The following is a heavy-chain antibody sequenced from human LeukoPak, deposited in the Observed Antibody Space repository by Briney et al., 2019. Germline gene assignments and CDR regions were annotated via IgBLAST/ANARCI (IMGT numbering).Heavy chain of an antibody. CDR3: AKDRTAYGGNLYYFDY. J-gene: IGHJ4*02. V-gene: IGHV3-23*01. Sequence: GGSLGLSCAASGFTFSSYAMSWVRQAPGKGLEWVSAISGSGGSTYYADSVKGRFTISRDNSKNTLYLQMNSLRAEDTAVYYCAKDRTAYGGNLYYFDYWGQGTLVTVSS. D-gene: IGHD4-23*01. CDR2: ISGSGGST. CDR1: GFTFSSYA.